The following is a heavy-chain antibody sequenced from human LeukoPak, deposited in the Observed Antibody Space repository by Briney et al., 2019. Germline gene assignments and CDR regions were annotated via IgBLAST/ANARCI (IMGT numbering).Heavy chain of an antibody. V-gene: IGHV3-30*18. Sequence: GGSLRLSCAASGITFRSDVMSWVRQAPGKGLEWVAVISSDGNNKNYVDSVKGRFTFSRDNSKNTLYLQMNSLRAEDTAVYYCAKGNDIGGYYYPHFDYWGQGTLVTVSS. CDR2: ISSDGNNK. CDR1: GITFRSDV. D-gene: IGHD3-22*01. CDR3: AKGNDIGGYYYPHFDY. J-gene: IGHJ4*02.